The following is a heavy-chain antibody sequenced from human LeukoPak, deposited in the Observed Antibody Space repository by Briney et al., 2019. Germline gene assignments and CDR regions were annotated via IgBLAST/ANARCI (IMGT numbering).Heavy chain of an antibody. CDR2: IKPDGGEK. CDR1: GFTFSTYW. Sequence: GGSLRLSCAASGFTFSTYWMSWVHQAPGKGLEWVANIKPDGGEKNYVDSVKGRFTISRDNAKNSVYVQMNSLRAEDTAVYYCAREGGHCSGGNCWFYFNYWGQGTLVTVSS. D-gene: IGHD2-15*01. CDR3: AREGGHCSGGNCWFYFNY. J-gene: IGHJ4*02. V-gene: IGHV3-7*01.